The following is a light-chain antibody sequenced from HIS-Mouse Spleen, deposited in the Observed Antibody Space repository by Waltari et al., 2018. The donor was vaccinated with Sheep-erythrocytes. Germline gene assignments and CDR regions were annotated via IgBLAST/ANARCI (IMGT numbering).Light chain of an antibody. V-gene: IGLV3-1*01. CDR3: QAWDSSTYV. J-gene: IGLJ1*01. CDR1: KLGDKY. Sequence: SYELTQPPSVSVSPGQTASITCSGDKLGDKYACWYQQKPGQSPVLVIYQDSQRPSGIPARFSGSNAGNTATLTISGTQAMDDADYYCQAWDSSTYVFRTVTKVTFL. CDR2: QDS.